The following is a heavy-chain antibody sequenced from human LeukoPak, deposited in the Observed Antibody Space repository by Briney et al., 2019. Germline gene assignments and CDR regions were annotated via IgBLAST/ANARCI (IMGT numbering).Heavy chain of an antibody. V-gene: IGHV1-8*01. CDR1: GYTFTSYD. CDR2: MNPNSGNT. J-gene: IGHJ3*02. D-gene: IGHD3-22*01. Sequence: ASVKVSCKASGYTFTSYDINWVRQATGQGLEWMGWMNPNSGNTGYAQKFQDRVTMTRNTSISTAYMELSSLRSEDTAVYYCARGWGIVVENAFDIWGQGTMVTVSS. CDR3: ARGWGIVVENAFDI.